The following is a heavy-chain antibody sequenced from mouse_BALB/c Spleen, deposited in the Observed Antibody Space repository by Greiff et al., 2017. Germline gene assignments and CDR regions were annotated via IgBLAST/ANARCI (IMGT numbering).Heavy chain of an antibody. CDR3: ARRGYDYDAWFAY. CDR2: ISYSGST. CDR1: GDSITSGY. J-gene: IGHJ3*01. D-gene: IGHD2-4*01. V-gene: IGHV3-8*02. Sequence: VQLKESGPSLVKPSQTLSLTCSVTGDSITSGYWNWIRKFPGNKLEYMGYISYSGSTYYNPSLKSRISITRDTSKNQYYLQLNSVTTEDTATYYCARRGYDYDAWFAYWGQGTLVTVSA.